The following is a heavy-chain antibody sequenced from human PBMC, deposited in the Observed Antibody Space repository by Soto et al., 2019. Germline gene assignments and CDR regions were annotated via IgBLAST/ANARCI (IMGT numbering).Heavy chain of an antibody. D-gene: IGHD5-12*01. Sequence: ASVKVSCKASGYMFTGYYIHWVRRAPGQGLEWMGWINPDSGGTNYQQKFQGRVTMTRDTSISTAYMELSSLRSDDTAVYYCTRKVATFNFDYCGLG. V-gene: IGHV1-2*02. CDR1: GYMFTGYY. CDR3: TRKVATFNFDY. J-gene: IGHJ4*02. CDR2: INPDSGGT.